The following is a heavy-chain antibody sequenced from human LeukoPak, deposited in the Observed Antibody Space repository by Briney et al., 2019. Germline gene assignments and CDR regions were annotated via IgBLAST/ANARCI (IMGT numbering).Heavy chain of an antibody. CDR2: IYHSGST. V-gene: IGHV4-4*02. D-gene: IGHD1-26*01. Sequence: PSETLSLTCSVSGGSISSNMWWSWVRQNRGKGLEWIREIYHSGSTNYNPSLKSRVTISLDKSKNQFSLKLSSVTAADTAVYYCARDSSIVGTTGAFDIWGQGTVVIVSA. CDR3: ARDSSIVGTTGAFDI. CDR1: GGSISSNMW. J-gene: IGHJ3*02.